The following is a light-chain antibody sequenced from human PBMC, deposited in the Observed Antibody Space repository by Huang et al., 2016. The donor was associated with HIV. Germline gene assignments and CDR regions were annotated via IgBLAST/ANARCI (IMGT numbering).Light chain of an antibody. CDR3: QQYNAYPLT. CDR2: KAS. Sequence: DIQMTQSPSTLSASIGDRVTITCRASQRITTWLAWYQQKPGKVPKLRIYKASTLHSGVPSRFSGSGSGTDFTLTISSLQPDDFATYYCQQYNAYPLTFGGGTKVEIK. V-gene: IGKV1-5*03. J-gene: IGKJ4*01. CDR1: QRITTW.